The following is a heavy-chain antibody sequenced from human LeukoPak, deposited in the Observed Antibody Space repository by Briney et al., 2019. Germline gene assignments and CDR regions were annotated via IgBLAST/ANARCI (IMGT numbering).Heavy chain of an antibody. D-gene: IGHD3-3*01. V-gene: IGHV3-30*03. CDR2: ISNDGSRK. Sequence: GGSRRLSCAPSGFTFSRHGMPWARQAPGKGLEWVAIISNDGSRKYYAHSVEGRFTISRDNSKNTLYLQMDSLRAEDTAVYYCARDRAWNYFDYWGQGTLVTVSS. CDR1: GFTFSRHG. CDR3: ARDRAWNYFDY. J-gene: IGHJ4*02.